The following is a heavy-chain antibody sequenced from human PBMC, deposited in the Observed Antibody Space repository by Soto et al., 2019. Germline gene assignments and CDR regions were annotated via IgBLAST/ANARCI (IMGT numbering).Heavy chain of an antibody. Sequence: VQLQESGPGLVKPSETLSLTCTVCSGTLSNFYWSWVRQPPGKGLEWIGYIHYRGTTNYNPSLKSRVIMSVDTSKNQFSLTLNSVTAADTAVYYCTRTRTTGWFSPVDSWGQGIPVTVSS. CDR2: IHYRGTT. V-gene: IGHV4-59*01. CDR3: TRTRTTGWFSPVDS. D-gene: IGHD6-19*01. J-gene: IGHJ4*02. CDR1: SGTLSNFY.